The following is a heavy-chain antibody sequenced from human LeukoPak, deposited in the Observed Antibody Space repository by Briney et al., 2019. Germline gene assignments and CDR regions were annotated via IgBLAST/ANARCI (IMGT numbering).Heavy chain of an antibody. J-gene: IGHJ5*02. V-gene: IGHV1-69*13. Sequence: SVKVSCKASGYTFTSYAISWVRQAPGQGLEWMGGIIPIFGTANYAQKFQGRVTITADESTSTAYMELSSLRSEDTAVYYCANRIAAAGTKYNWFDPWGQGTLVTVSS. D-gene: IGHD6-13*01. CDR2: IIPIFGTA. CDR3: ANRIAAAGTKYNWFDP. CDR1: GYTFTSYA.